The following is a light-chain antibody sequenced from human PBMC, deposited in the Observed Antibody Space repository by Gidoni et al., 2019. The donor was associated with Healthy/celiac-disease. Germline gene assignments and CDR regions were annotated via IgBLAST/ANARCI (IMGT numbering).Light chain of an antibody. Sequence: EIVLTQSPATLSLSPGERATLSCRASLSVSSYLAWYQQKPGQAPRLLIYDASNRATGIPARFSGSGSGTDFTLTISSLEPEDFAVYYCQQRSNWPPFLTFGGGTKVEIK. CDR3: QQRSNWPPFLT. CDR2: DAS. J-gene: IGKJ4*01. CDR1: LSVSSY. V-gene: IGKV3-11*01.